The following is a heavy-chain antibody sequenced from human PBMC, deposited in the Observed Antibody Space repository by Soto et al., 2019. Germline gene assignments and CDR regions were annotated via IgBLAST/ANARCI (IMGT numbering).Heavy chain of an antibody. V-gene: IGHV3-72*01. J-gene: IGHJ6*02. Sequence: EVQLVESGGGLVQPGGSLRLSCVASGFTFSDHYMDWVRQAPGKGLEWLGRSRNKARSYGTEYAASAKGRFAISRDAPNNSVYLQMTSLTTEDTAVYYCTGAVVSTSFDVWGQGTTVTVSS. CDR1: GFTFSDHY. CDR2: SRNKARSYGT. D-gene: IGHD2-15*01. CDR3: TGAVVSTSFDV.